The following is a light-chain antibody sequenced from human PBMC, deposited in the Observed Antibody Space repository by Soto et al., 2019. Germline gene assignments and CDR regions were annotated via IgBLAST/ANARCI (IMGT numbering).Light chain of an antibody. Sequence: QSVLTQPASVSGSPGQSITISCTGTSSDFGGYNFVSWYQQHPGKAPKLLIYDVSDRPSGVSNRFSGSKSGNTASLTISGPQAEDEADYYCNSYTSSSTSYVFGSGTKVTVL. CDR1: SSDFGGYNF. V-gene: IGLV2-14*03. J-gene: IGLJ1*01. CDR2: DVS. CDR3: NSYTSSSTSYV.